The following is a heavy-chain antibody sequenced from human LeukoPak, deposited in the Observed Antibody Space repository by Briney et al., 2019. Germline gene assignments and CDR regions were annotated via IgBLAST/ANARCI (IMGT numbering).Heavy chain of an antibody. CDR3: AREASESSGTMGDY. J-gene: IGHJ4*02. CDR1: GFIITDHW. D-gene: IGHD1-1*01. CDR2: INQRGSEK. V-gene: IGHV3-7*01. Sequence: PGGSLRLSCAASGFIITDHWMSWVRQAPGKGLEWVGDINQRGSEKYYVDSVKGRFTISRDNAKNSLYLQMNSLRVEDTAVYYCAREASESSGTMGDYWGQGTLVTVSS.